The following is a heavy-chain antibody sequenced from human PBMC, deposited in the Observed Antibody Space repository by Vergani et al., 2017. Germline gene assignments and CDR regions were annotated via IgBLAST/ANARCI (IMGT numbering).Heavy chain of an antibody. CDR1: GYTFTNYY. J-gene: IGHJ4*02. Sequence: QVLLVQSGAEVKKPGASVRVSCKTSGYTFTNYYIHWVRQAPGQGLEWMGIINPSGGSTTYAQQFQGRLTITRDTSTSTVYMDLSNLRSEDTAVYYCARPHGDIPPPDPRRLDYWGQGTLVTVSS. CDR2: INPSGGST. V-gene: IGHV1-46*03. CDR3: ARPHGDIPPPDPRRLDY.